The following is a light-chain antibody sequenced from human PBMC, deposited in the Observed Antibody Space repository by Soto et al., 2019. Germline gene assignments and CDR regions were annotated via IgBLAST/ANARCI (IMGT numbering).Light chain of an antibody. Sequence: QSVLTQPASVSGSPGQSITISCTGTSSDVGAYNFVSWHQQHPGKAPKLMIYNVYDRPSGISYCFSGSKSGSTASLTISGLQGEDEADYYCSAYTVSRTYVFGTGTKVTVL. CDR1: SSDVGAYNF. CDR3: SAYTVSRTYV. J-gene: IGLJ1*01. CDR2: NVY. V-gene: IGLV2-14*03.